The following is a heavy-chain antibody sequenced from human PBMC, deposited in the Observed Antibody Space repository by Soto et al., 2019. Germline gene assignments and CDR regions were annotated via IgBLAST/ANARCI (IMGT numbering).Heavy chain of an antibody. J-gene: IGHJ5*02. V-gene: IGHV4-59*08. CDR2: IYYSGST. Sequence: PSETLSLTCTVSGGSISSYYWSWIRQPPGKGLEWIGYIYYSGSTNYNPSLKSRVTISVDTSKNQFSLKLSSVTAADTAVYYCARHVLSSGWSWGDWFDPWGQGTLVTVSS. CDR3: ARHVLSSGWSWGDWFDP. D-gene: IGHD6-19*01. CDR1: GGSISSYY.